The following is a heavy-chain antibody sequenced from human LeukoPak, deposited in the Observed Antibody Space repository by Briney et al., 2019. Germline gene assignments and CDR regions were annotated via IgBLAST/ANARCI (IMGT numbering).Heavy chain of an antibody. J-gene: IGHJ4*02. CDR3: AKSNKRGVIVPPYFDY. CDR1: GFTFSSYG. V-gene: IGHV3-30*18. CDR2: ISYDGSNK. D-gene: IGHD3-16*02. Sequence: PGGSLRLSCAASGFTFSSYGMHWVRQAPGKGLEWVAVISYDGSNKYYADSVKGRFTISRDNSKNTLYLQMNSLRAEDTAVYYCAKSNKRGVIVPPYFDYWGQGTLVTVSS.